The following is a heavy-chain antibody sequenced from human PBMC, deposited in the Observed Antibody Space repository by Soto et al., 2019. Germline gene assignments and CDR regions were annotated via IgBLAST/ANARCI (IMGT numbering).Heavy chain of an antibody. CDR2: INPSGGST. V-gene: IGHV1-46*01. J-gene: IGHJ4*02. CDR3: ARGKSITMVRGVIILYYFDS. Sequence: ASVKVSCKASGYTFTSYYMHWVRQAPGQGLEWMGIINPSGGSTSYAQKFQGRVTMTRDTSTSTVYMELSSLRSEDTAVYYCARGKSITMVRGVIILYYFDSWGQGTLVTVSS. CDR1: GYTFTSYY. D-gene: IGHD3-10*01.